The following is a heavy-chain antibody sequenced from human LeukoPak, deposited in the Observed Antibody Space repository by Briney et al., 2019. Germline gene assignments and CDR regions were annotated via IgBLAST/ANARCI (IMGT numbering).Heavy chain of an antibody. Sequence: SETLSPTCTVSGGSISSSSYYWGWIRQPPGKGLEWIGSIYYSGSTYYNPSLKSRVTISVDTSMNQFSLKLSSVTAADTAVYYCAMRGGFDYWGQGTLVTVSS. V-gene: IGHV4-39*01. CDR2: IYYSGST. CDR1: GGSISSSSYY. CDR3: AMRGGFDY. J-gene: IGHJ4*02. D-gene: IGHD3-16*01.